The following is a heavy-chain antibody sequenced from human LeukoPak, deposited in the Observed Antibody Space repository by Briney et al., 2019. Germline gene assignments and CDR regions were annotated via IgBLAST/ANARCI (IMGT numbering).Heavy chain of an antibody. V-gene: IGHV3-23*01. D-gene: IGHD2-8*01. Sequence: GGSLRLSCAASGFTFSSYAMSWVRQAPGKGLEWVSGISESGGSPYYADSVKGRFTISRDNSKNTLYLQMNSLRAEDTAIYYRAKSDLSNQYTWFAPWGQGTLVTVSS. CDR2: ISESGGSP. CDR3: AKSDLSNQYTWFAP. J-gene: IGHJ5*02. CDR1: GFTFSSYA.